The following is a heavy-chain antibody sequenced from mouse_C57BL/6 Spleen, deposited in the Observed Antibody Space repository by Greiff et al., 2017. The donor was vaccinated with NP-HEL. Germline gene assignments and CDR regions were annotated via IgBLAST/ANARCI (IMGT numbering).Heavy chain of an antibody. Sequence: EVKLQESGPELVKPGASVKISCKASGYSFTGYYMNWVKQSPEKSLEWIGEINPSTGGTTYNQKFKAKVTLTVDKSSSTAYMQLKSLTSEDSAVYYCARRTVVASYYFDYWGQGTTLTVSS. CDR1: GYSFTGYY. V-gene: IGHV1-42*01. J-gene: IGHJ2*01. CDR2: INPSTGGT. D-gene: IGHD1-1*01. CDR3: ARRTVVASYYFDY.